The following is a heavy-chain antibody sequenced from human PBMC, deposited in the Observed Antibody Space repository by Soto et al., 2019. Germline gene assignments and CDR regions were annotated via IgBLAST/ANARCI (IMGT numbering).Heavy chain of an antibody. CDR1: VYIFSGLS. Sequence: SLLTFAFNASVYIFSGLSRRWVGHAPRQGLEGVGWINPENGDTNYAQKFQGRVTMTRDTSTNTDYMELGRLRSDDTAVYFCVRTRSSNWFDPWGQGTLVTVSS. CDR3: VRTRSSNWFDP. CDR2: INPENGDT. D-gene: IGHD6-13*01. V-gene: IGHV1-2*02. J-gene: IGHJ5*02.